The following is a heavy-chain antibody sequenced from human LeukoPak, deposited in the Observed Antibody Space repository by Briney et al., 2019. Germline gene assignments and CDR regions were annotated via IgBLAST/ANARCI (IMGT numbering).Heavy chain of an antibody. V-gene: IGHV3-21*04. Sequence: PGGSLRLSCAASGFTFSSYSMNWVRQAPGKGLEWVSSISSSSSYIYYADSVKGRFTISRDNAKNSLYLQMNSLRAEDTAVYYCANMADSYAHEAEYYYYMDVWGKGTTVTISS. CDR2: ISSSSSYI. D-gene: IGHD5-18*01. CDR1: GFTFSSYS. CDR3: ANMADSYAHEAEYYYYMDV. J-gene: IGHJ6*03.